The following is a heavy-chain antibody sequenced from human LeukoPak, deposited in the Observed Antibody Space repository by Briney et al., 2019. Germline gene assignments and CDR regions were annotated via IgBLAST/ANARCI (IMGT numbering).Heavy chain of an antibody. CDR1: GGSIRGYY. Sequence: SETLSLTCTVSGGSIRGYYWSWIRQPPGKGLEWIGYIYDTEITNYNPSLRSRVTISIDTSKNQFSLMLSSVTAADTAVYYCARETTLTGYASGLGFNYWGQGTLVTVSP. V-gene: IGHV4-59*13. D-gene: IGHD6-19*01. CDR3: ARETTLTGYASGLGFNY. CDR2: IYDTEIT. J-gene: IGHJ4*02.